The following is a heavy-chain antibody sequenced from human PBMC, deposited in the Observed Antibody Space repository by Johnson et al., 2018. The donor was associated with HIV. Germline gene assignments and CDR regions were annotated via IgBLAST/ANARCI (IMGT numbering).Heavy chain of an antibody. Sequence: VQLVESGGGLVKPGGSLRLSCEASGFTFSSYAMIWVRQAPGKGLEWVSAISDSGGGTYSADSVKGRFTISRDNAKNSLYLQMNSLRAEDTALYYCAASPEDLRAFDIWGQGTMVTVSS. V-gene: IGHV3-23*04. CDR1: GFTFSSYA. D-gene: IGHD2-15*01. CDR2: ISDSGGGT. J-gene: IGHJ3*02. CDR3: AASPEDLRAFDI.